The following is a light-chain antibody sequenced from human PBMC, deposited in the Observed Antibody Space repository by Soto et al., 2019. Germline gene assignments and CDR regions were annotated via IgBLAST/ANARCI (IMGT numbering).Light chain of an antibody. CDR3: AAWEDSLNGVV. CDR1: SSNIGSNT. Sequence: QSVLTQPPSASGTPGQRVTISCSGSSSNIGSNTVNWYQQLPGTAPKLLIYSNNQRPSGVPDRLSGSMSGTSASLAISGRQSENEGDENCAAWEDSLNGVVFGGGTKLTVL. V-gene: IGLV1-44*01. J-gene: IGLJ2*01. CDR2: SNN.